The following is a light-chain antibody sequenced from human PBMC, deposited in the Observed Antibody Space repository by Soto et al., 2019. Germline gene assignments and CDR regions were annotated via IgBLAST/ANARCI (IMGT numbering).Light chain of an antibody. Sequence: DIQLTQSPSSLSASVGDRVTITCRASQSISNYLNWYQQKPGTAPRLLISRASSVKSGVPPRFSGSGSGRDFTLTISSLRPEDIATYFCQQSYTSPPWTFGQGTKVEVK. CDR2: RAS. J-gene: IGKJ1*01. V-gene: IGKV1-39*01. CDR1: QSISNY. CDR3: QQSYTSPPWT.